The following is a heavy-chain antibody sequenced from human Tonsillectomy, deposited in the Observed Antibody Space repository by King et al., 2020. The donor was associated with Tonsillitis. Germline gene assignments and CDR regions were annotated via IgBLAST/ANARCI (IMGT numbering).Heavy chain of an antibody. CDR3: ARDRDDYIFAY. Sequence: QVQLVESGGGVVQPGRSLRLSCAASGFTFSSYGMHWVRQAPGKGLEWVAVISYDGSDKYYADSVRGRFTISRDNSKNTLYLQMNYLRAEDTAVYYCARDRDDYIFAYWGQGTLVTVSS. V-gene: IGHV3-33*05. CDR2: ISYDGSDK. CDR1: GFTFSSYG. J-gene: IGHJ4*02. D-gene: IGHD4/OR15-4a*01.